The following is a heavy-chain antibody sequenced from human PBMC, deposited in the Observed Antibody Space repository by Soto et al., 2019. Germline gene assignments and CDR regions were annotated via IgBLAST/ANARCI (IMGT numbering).Heavy chain of an antibody. CDR3: AKGLRLPYAFDI. CDR2: ISWNSGSI. D-gene: IGHD2-15*01. Sequence: SVILSCAASGFPFDNYARHWVRQAPGKGLEWVSGISWNSGSIGYADSVKGRFTISRDNAKNSLYLQMNSLRAEDTALYYCAKGLRLPYAFDIWGQGKMVTVS. CDR1: GFPFDNYA. V-gene: IGHV3-9*01. J-gene: IGHJ3*02.